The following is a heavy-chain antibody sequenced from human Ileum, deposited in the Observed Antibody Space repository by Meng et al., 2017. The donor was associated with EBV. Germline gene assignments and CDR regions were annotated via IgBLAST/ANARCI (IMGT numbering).Heavy chain of an antibody. Sequence: QLTQSGPRRVKPPQTPSPTRSISGDSVSSNSAAWNWIRQSPSRGREWLGRTYYRSKWYNDYAVSVKSRITINPDTSKNQFSLQLNSVTPEDTAVYYCARDSSSSAYSPFDYWGQGTLVTVSS. V-gene: IGHV6-1*01. CDR1: GDSVSSNSAA. CDR2: TYYRSKWYN. J-gene: IGHJ4*02. D-gene: IGHD3-22*01. CDR3: ARDSSSSAYSPFDY.